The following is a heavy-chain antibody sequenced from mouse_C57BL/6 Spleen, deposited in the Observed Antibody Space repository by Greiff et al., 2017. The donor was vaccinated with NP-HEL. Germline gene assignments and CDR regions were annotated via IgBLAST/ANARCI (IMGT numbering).Heavy chain of an antibody. D-gene: IGHD5-5*01. J-gene: IGHJ2*01. V-gene: IGHV1-81*01. Sequence: VQLQQSGAELARPGASVKLSCKASGYTFTSYGISWVKQRTGQGLEWIGEIYPRSGNTYYNEKFKGKATLTADKSSSTAYMELRSLTSEDSAVYFCARKGGTTEGYWGQGTTLTVSS. CDR3: ARKGGTTEGY. CDR2: IYPRSGNT. CDR1: GYTFTSYG.